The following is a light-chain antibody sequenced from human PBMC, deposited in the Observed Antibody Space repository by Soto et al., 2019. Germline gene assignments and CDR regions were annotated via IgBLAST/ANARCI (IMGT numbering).Light chain of an antibody. CDR3: CSSAPESTYV. Sequence: QSALAQPASVSGSPGQSITISCTGTSDDVGAYNSVSWYQQLPHKAPQVILYKGTQRPSGVSSRFSGSTSGNAASLTISGLPADDEADNFCCSSAPESTYVFGTGTKVTVL. CDR2: KGT. CDR1: SDDVGAYNS. J-gene: IGLJ1*01. V-gene: IGLV2-23*01.